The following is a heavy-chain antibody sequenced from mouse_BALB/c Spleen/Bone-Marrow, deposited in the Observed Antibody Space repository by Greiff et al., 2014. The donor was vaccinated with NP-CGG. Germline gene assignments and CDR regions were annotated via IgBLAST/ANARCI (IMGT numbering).Heavy chain of an antibody. CDR2: IDPANDNT. D-gene: IGHD1-1*01. CDR1: GFNIKDTF. J-gene: IGHJ4*01. V-gene: IGHV14-3*02. CDR3: ARCLVRIDY. Sequence: EVHLVESGAELVKPGASVKLSCTASGFNIKDTFMNWVKQRPEQGLEWIGRIDPANDNTEYDPKFQGKATITTDTSSNTAYLQLNSLTSEDTAVDYWARCLVRIDYWGQGTSVTVSS.